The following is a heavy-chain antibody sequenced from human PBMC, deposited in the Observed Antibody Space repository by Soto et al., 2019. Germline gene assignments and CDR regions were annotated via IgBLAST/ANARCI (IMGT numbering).Heavy chain of an antibody. Sequence: EVQLVESGGGLVKPGGSLRLSCAASGFTFSNAWMSWVRQAPGKGLEWVGRIKSKTDGGTTDYAAPVKGRFTISRDNSKNTLYLQMNSLRAEDTAVYYCAKTPSWNYGWGQGTLVTVSS. CDR2: IKSKTDGGTT. D-gene: IGHD1-7*01. CDR3: AKTPSWNYG. J-gene: IGHJ4*02. V-gene: IGHV3-15*01. CDR1: GFTFSNAW.